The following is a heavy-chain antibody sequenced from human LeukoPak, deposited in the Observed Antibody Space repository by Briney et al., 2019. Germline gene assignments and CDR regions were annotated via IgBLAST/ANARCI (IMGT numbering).Heavy chain of an antibody. J-gene: IGHJ6*03. Sequence: ASVKVSCKASGYTFTSYGISWVRQAPGQGLEWMGWISAYNGNTNYAQKLQGRVTMTTDTSTSTAYMELRRLRSEDTAVYYCARGIPTYYYDSSGYKDYYYYMDVWGKGTTVTISS. D-gene: IGHD3-22*01. CDR1: GYTFTSYG. CDR3: ARGIPTYYYDSSGYKDYYYYMDV. V-gene: IGHV1-18*01. CDR2: ISAYNGNT.